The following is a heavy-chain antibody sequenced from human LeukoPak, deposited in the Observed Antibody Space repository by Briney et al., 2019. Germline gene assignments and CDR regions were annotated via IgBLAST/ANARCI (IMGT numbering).Heavy chain of an antibody. CDR3: ARLLSNTFGGVIAYFDY. D-gene: IGHD3-16*02. CDR1: GGTFSSYA. CDR2: IIPIFGTA. V-gene: IGHV1-69*13. J-gene: IGHJ4*02. Sequence: SVKVSCKASGGTFSSYAISWVRQAPGQGLEWMGGIIPIFGTANYAQKFQGRVTITADESTSTAYMELSSLRSEDTAVYYCARLLSNTFGGVIAYFDYWGQGTLVTVSS.